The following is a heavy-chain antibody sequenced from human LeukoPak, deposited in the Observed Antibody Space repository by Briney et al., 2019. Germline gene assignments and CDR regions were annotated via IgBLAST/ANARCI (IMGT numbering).Heavy chain of an antibody. Sequence: GGSLRLSRVASGFTLSTYWMHWVRQAPRKGLVWVSRINSDGSATSYADSVMVRFTISRDSAKNTLYLQMNSLRPEDTAVYYCARGNKWSFDSWGQGALVTVSS. CDR3: ARGNKWSFDS. D-gene: IGHD2-15*01. V-gene: IGHV3-74*01. CDR2: INSDGSAT. CDR1: GFTLSTYW. J-gene: IGHJ4*02.